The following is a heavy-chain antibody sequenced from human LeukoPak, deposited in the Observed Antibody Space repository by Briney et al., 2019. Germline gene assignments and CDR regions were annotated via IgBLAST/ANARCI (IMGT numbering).Heavy chain of an antibody. D-gene: IGHD3-22*01. Sequence: GESLKISCKGSGYSFTNYWIGWVRQMPGKGLAWMGIIYPGDSAGDSDTRYSPSFRGQVTISADKSISTAYLQWSSLKASDTAMYYCARDRHYDSSVFNPWGQGTLVTVSS. J-gene: IGHJ5*02. CDR2: IYPGDSAGDSDT. V-gene: IGHV5-51*01. CDR1: GYSFTNYW. CDR3: ARDRHYDSSVFNP.